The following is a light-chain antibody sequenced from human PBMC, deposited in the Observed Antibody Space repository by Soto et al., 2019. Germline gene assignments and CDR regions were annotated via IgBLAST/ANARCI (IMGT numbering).Light chain of an antibody. CDR3: QQYNNWPPVT. Sequence: EIVMTQSPATLSVSPGERATLSCRASQSVSSNLAWYQQEPGQAPRLLIYGASTRATGIPARFSGSGSGTEFTLTISSLQSEDFAVDYCQQYNNWPPVTFGQGTKVDIK. V-gene: IGKV3-15*01. J-gene: IGKJ1*01. CDR1: QSVSSN. CDR2: GAS.